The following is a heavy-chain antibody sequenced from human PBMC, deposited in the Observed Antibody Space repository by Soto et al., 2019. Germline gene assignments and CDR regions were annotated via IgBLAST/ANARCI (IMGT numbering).Heavy chain of an antibody. V-gene: IGHV1-18*01. CDR2: ISAYNGNT. Sequence: GASVKVSCKASGYTFTSYGISWVRQAPGQGLEWMGWISAYNGNTNYAQKLQGRVTMTTDTSTSTAYMELRSLRSDDTAVYYCARILVSGYSERWYYMDVWGRGTTDTVSS. D-gene: IGHD3-3*01. CDR3: ARILVSGYSERWYYMDV. J-gene: IGHJ6*03. CDR1: GYTFTSYG.